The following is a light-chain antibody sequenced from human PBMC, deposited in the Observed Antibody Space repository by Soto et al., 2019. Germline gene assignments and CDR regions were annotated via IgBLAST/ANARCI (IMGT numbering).Light chain of an antibody. Sequence: QSVLTQPASVSGSPGQSITISCTGTSSDVGGYNYVSWNQQHPGKAPKLMIYDVSNRPSGVSNRFSGSKSGNTASLTISGLQAEDEADYYCSSYTSSSTPRYVFGTGTKVTVL. CDR1: SSDVGGYNY. V-gene: IGLV2-14*01. CDR2: DVS. J-gene: IGLJ1*01. CDR3: SSYTSSSTPRYV.